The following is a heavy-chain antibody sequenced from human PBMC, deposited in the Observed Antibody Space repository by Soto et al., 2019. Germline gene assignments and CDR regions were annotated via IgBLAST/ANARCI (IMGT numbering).Heavy chain of an antibody. CDR1: GFTFSSYW. Sequence: GGSLRLSCAASGFTFSSYWMSWVRQAPGKGLEWVANIKQDGSEKYYVDSLKGRFTISRDNAKNSLYLQMNSLGAEDTAVYYCARDRRDYSMSYYYYMDVWGKGTTVTVSS. J-gene: IGHJ6*03. CDR2: IKQDGSEK. CDR3: ARDRRDYSMSYYYYMDV. V-gene: IGHV3-7*01. D-gene: IGHD4-4*01.